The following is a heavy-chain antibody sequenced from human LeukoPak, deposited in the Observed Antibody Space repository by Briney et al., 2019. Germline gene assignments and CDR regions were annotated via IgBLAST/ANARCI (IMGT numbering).Heavy chain of an antibody. CDR1: GFTFSSHE. D-gene: IGHD3-22*01. J-gene: IGHJ3*02. CDR2: ISASASSI. V-gene: IGHV3-48*03. CDR3: ASLDLGFGYSFHI. Sequence: GGSLRLSCEASGFTFSSHEMTWVRQAPGKGLEWVSYISASASSIYYADSVKGRFTISRDNAENSASLQMNSLRAEDTAVYYCASLDLGFGYSFHIWGQGTMVTVSS.